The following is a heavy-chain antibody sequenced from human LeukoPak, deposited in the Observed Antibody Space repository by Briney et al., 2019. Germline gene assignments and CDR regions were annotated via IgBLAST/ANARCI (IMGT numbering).Heavy chain of an antibody. CDR1: GFRFSYHD. CDR2: IGAAGSHT. CDR3: ARELGGTKTGGFDI. Sequence: PGGSLRLSCAASGFRFSYHDMHWVRQAPRKELEFVSSIGAAGSHTFYADSVKERFTISRDNFQSTMYLQMDGLRPEDSAAYYCARELGGTKTGGFDIWGQGTVVTVSS. D-gene: IGHD1-14*01. J-gene: IGHJ3*02. V-gene: IGHV3-64*02.